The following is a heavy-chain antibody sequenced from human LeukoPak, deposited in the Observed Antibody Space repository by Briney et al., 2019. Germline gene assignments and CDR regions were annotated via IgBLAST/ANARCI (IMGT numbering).Heavy chain of an antibody. CDR3: ARGGYSGSSDY. J-gene: IGHJ4*02. CDR2: INWNGGST. CDR1: GFRFDDYG. D-gene: IGHD1-26*01. V-gene: IGHV3-20*04. Sequence: PGGSLRLSCGGSGFRFDDYGMSWVRQAPGKGLEWVSGINWNGGSTSYAGSVKGRFTISRDNAKNSLYLQMNSLRAEDTAVYYCARGGYSGSSDYWGQGTLVTVSS.